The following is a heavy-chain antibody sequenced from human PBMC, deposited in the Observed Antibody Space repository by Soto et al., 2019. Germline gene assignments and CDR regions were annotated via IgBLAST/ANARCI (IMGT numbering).Heavy chain of an antibody. J-gene: IGHJ6*02. V-gene: IGHV3-23*01. CDR3: ARVSGLSSYYYYYGMDV. CDR1: GFIFSNYV. CDR2: ISDSGGTS. Sequence: HPGGSLRLSCAASGFIFSNYVMSWVRQAPGKGLEWVSSISDSGGTSYYADSVKGRFTISRDNSKNTLYLQMNSLRAEDTAVYYCARVSGLSSYYYYYGMDVWGQGTTVTVSS. D-gene: IGHD3-16*01.